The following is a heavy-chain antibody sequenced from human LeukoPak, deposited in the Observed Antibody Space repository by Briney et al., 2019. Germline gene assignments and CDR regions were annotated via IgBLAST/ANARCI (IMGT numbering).Heavy chain of an antibody. CDR2: ISGSGGST. J-gene: IGHJ4*02. Sequence: EGSLRLSCAASGFTFSSYAMSWVRQAPGKGLEWVSAISGSGGSTYYADSVKGRFTISRDNSKNTLYLQMNSLRAEDTAVYYCALGILGYCSGGSCYSFDYWGQGTLVTVSS. CDR3: ALGILGYCSGGSCYSFDY. D-gene: IGHD2-15*01. V-gene: IGHV3-23*01. CDR1: GFTFSSYA.